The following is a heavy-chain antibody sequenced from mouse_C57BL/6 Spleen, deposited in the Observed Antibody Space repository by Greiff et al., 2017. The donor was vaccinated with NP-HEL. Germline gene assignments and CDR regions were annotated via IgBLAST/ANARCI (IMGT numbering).Heavy chain of an antibody. CDR1: GFSFNTYA. CDR3: VRGWDEGNWYFDV. V-gene: IGHV10-1*01. J-gene: IGHJ1*03. Sequence: EVKLMESGGGLVQPKGSLKLSCAASGFSFNTYAMNWVRQAPGKGLEWVARIRSKSNNYATYYADSVKDRFTISRDDSESMLYLQMNNLKTEDTAMYYCVRGWDEGNWYFDVWGTGTTVTVSS. CDR2: IRSKSNNYAT. D-gene: IGHD4-1*01.